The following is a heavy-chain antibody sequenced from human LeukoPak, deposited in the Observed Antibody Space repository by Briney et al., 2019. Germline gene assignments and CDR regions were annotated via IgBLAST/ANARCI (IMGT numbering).Heavy chain of an antibody. J-gene: IGHJ4*02. CDR1: GGSISGYY. Sequence: KPSETLSLTCTVSGGSISGYYWSWIRQPPGKGLEWIGEINHSGSTNYNPSLKSRVTISVDTSKNQFSLKLSSVTAADTAVYYCARGIAVAGPQLYYFDYWGQGTLVTVSS. CDR3: ARGIAVAGPQLYYFDY. D-gene: IGHD6-19*01. V-gene: IGHV4-34*01. CDR2: INHSGST.